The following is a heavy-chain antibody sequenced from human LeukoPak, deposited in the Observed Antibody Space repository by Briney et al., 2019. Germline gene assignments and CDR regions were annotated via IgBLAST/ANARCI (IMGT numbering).Heavy chain of an antibody. CDR3: ARDEEQQLVPHYYYGMDV. CDR1: GYTFTSYA. V-gene: IGHV7-4-1*02. D-gene: IGHD6-13*01. Sequence: ASVKVSCKASGYTFTSYAMNWVRQAPGQGLEWMGWINTNTGNPTYAQGFTGRFVFSLDTSVSTAYLQISSLKAEDTAVYYCARDEEQQLVPHYYYGMDVWGQGTTVTVSS. CDR2: INTNTGNP. J-gene: IGHJ6*02.